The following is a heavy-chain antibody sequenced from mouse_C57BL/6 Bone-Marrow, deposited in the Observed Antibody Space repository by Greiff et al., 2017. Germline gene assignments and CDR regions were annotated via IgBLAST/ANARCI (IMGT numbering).Heavy chain of an antibody. CDR1: GFTFPRYW. Sequence: QVQLQQPGAELVMPGASVKLSCQASGFTFPRYWMPWVQPGPGQGLEWIGEIAPSASSPNYNQQFTGLSTLTVDKSSSTAYMQLSTLTSEDTAVYYCARSSYGYFDVWGTGTTGTVSS. J-gene: IGHJ1*03. CDR3: ARSSYGYFDV. CDR2: IAPSASSP. D-gene: IGHD1-1*01. V-gene: IGHV1-69*01.